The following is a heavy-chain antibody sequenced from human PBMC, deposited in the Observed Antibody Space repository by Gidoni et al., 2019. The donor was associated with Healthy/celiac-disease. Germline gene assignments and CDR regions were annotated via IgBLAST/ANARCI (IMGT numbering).Heavy chain of an antibody. CDR2: IWYDGSYK. CDR1: GFTFCSDG. V-gene: IGHV3-33*01. J-gene: IGHJ6*03. D-gene: IGHD3-10*01. Sequence: QVQLVESGGGVVQPGRSLRLSCAASGFTFCSDGMHWVRQAPGKGMEWVVSIWYDGSYKYYADSVKGRFTISRDNSKNTLVLQMNSLRAEDTAVYYCARDPFGGGYLDVWGKGTTVTVSS. CDR3: ARDPFGGGYLDV.